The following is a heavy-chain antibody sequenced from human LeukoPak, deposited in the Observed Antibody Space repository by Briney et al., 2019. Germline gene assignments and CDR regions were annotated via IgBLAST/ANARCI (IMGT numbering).Heavy chain of an antibody. D-gene: IGHD2/OR15-2a*01. V-gene: IGHV3-7*01. J-gene: IGHJ4*02. CDR1: GFSFSSYW. Sequence: QPGGSLRLSCTASGFSFSSYWMSCVRQTPGKGLEWVASIKQDGTEKYYVDSVKGRFTISKDNSKNSLYLQMNTLRAEDTAVYYCAREDHSTYAYWGQGTLVTVSS. CDR3: AREDHSTYAY. CDR2: IKQDGTEK.